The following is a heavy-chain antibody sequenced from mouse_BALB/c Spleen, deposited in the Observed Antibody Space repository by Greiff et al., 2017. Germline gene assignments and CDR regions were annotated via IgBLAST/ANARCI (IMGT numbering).Heavy chain of an antibody. CDR3: ARSMSTTDYAMDY. D-gene: IGHD2-4*01. J-gene: IGHJ4*01. Sequence: EVKLMESGPELVKPGASVKIPCKASGYTFTDYNMDWVKQSHGKSLEWIGDINPNNGGTIYNQKFKGKATLTVDKSSSTAYMELRSLTSEDTAVYYCARSMSTTDYAMDYWGQGTSVTVSS. V-gene: IGHV1-18*01. CDR1: GYTFTDYN. CDR2: INPNNGGT.